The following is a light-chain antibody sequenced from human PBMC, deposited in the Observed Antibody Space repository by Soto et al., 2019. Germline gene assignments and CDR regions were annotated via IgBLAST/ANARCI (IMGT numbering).Light chain of an antibody. CDR3: QSYDSSLSAVV. V-gene: IGLV1-40*01. Sequence: SVLTQPPSVSGAPGQRVTISCTGSSSNIGPSFDVHWYQHLPGTAPKLLIYGNDNRPSGVPDRFSGSKSGTSASLAITGLQAEDEADYYCQSYDSSLSAVVFGGGTKLTVL. J-gene: IGLJ2*01. CDR2: GND. CDR1: SSNIGPSFD.